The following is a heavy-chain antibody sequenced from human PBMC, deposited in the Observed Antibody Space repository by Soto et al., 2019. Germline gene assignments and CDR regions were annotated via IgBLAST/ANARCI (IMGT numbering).Heavy chain of an antibody. Sequence: QVPLVQSGAEVKKPGASVKVSCEASGYTFTSYGISWVRQATGQGLEWMGWISAYNGNTNYAQKLQGRVTMTTDTSTSTAYMELRSRRSDDTAVYYCSRGGTMTTIVDDAFDIWDKGTMVCVSS. D-gene: IGHD2-21*02. CDR3: SRGGTMTTIVDDAFDI. CDR2: ISAYNGNT. J-gene: IGHJ3*02. V-gene: IGHV1-18*01. CDR1: GYTFTSYG.